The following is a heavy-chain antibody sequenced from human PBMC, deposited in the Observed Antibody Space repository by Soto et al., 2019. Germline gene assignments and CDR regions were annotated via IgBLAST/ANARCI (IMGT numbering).Heavy chain of an antibody. J-gene: IGHJ5*02. CDR3: ARGIWWLRHWWFDP. CDR2: IYSGGST. D-gene: IGHD5-12*01. CDR1: GFTVGSNY. V-gene: IGHV3-53*04. Sequence: GGSLRLSCTASGFTVGSNYMSWVRQAPGKGLEWVSVIYSGGSTYYADSVKGRFTISRHNSKNTLYLQMNSLRAEDTAVYYCARGIWWLRHWWFDPWGQGTLVTVSS.